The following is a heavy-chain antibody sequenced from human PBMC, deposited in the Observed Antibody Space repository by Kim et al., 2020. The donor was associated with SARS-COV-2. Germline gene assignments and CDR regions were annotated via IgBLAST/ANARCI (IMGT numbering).Heavy chain of an antibody. Sequence: ASVKVSCKASGYTFTSYFMHLVRQAPGQGLEWMGIINTSDGITNYAQKFQGRVTMTRDTSTSTVYMELSSLRSEDTAVYYCTKYSGRNPFDYWGQGTLVTVSS. J-gene: IGHJ4*02. CDR2: INTSDGIT. CDR3: TKYSGRNPFDY. CDR1: GYTFTSYF. V-gene: IGHV1-46*01. D-gene: IGHD1-26*01.